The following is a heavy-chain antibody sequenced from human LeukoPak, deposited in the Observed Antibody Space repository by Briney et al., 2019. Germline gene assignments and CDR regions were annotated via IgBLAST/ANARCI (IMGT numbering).Heavy chain of an antibody. CDR1: GGSISSGDYY. CDR3: ARPYYYDSRIDP. Sequence: PSETLSLTRTVSGGSISSGDYYWSWIRQPPGKGLEWIAYMYYSGSTYYNPSLKSRVTMSADTSKNQLSLKLSSVTAADTAAYYCARPYYYDSRIDPWGQGILVTVSS. J-gene: IGHJ5*02. V-gene: IGHV4-30-4*01. D-gene: IGHD3-22*01. CDR2: MYYSGST.